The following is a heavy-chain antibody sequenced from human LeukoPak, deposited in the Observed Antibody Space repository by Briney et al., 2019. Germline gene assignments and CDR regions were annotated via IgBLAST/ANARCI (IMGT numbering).Heavy chain of an antibody. D-gene: IGHD3-22*01. Sequence: PGRXLRLSCAASGFTFDDYAMHWVRQAPGKGVEWVSGISWNSGSIVYADSVKGRLTISRDKDKNSLYMQMNSLRAEDMALYYCAKAGSSGYYFDAFDIWGQGTMVTVSS. CDR1: GFTFDDYA. J-gene: IGHJ3*02. CDR2: ISWNSGSI. V-gene: IGHV3-9*03. CDR3: AKAGSSGYYFDAFDI.